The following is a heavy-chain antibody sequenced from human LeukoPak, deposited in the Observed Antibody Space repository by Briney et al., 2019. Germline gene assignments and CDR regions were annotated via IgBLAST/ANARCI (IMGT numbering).Heavy chain of an antibody. Sequence: SETLSLTCTVSGGSVSHYYWNWIRQPPGKGLEWIGYIYTSGSTNYNPSLNSRVTMSIDTSKNQFSLKLSSVTAADTAVYYCARAIAAAGTYYYYYYMDVWGNGTTVTVSS. D-gene: IGHD6-13*01. V-gene: IGHV4-4*09. J-gene: IGHJ6*03. CDR2: IYTSGST. CDR3: ARAIAAAGTYYYYYYMDV. CDR1: GGSVSHYY.